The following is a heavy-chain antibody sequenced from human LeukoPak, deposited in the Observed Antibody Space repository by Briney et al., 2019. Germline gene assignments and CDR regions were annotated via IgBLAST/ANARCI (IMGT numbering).Heavy chain of an antibody. CDR3: ARGVTAMVMLNY. V-gene: IGHV1-2*02. D-gene: IGHD5-18*01. CDR2: INPNSGGT. J-gene: IGHJ4*02. CDR1: GYTFTAYY. Sequence: ASVKVSCKASGYTFTAYYMHWVRQAPGQGLEWMGWINPNSGGTNYAQKFQGRVTMTRDTSISTAYMELSRLRSDDTAVYYCARGVTAMVMLNYWGQGTLVTVSS.